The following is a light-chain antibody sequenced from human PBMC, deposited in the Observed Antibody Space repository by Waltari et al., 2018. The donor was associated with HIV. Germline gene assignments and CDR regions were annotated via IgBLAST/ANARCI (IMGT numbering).Light chain of an antibody. J-gene: IGKJ2*01. V-gene: IGKV4-1*01. CDR1: QSILYSSNNQNY. CDR2: WAS. Sequence: DVVVTQSPDSLAVSLGERATRTCRSSQSILYSSNNQNYLAWYQQKPGQRPKLLIYWASARQSGVPDRFSGNGSGTDFTLTISSLQAEDVAVYYCQQYYHVPYTFGLGTKLEIK. CDR3: QQYYHVPYT.